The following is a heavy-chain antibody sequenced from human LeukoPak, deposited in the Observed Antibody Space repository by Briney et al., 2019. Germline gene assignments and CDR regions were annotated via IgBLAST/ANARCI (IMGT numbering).Heavy chain of an antibody. V-gene: IGHV4-39*07. Sequence: PSETLSLTCTVSGGSISSSSYYWGWIRQPPGKGLEWIGSIYYSGSTYYNPSLKSRVTISVDTSKNQFSLKLSSVTAADTAVYYCARGRGMAPYYYYYYMDVWGKGTTVTISS. D-gene: IGHD5-24*01. CDR2: IYYSGST. J-gene: IGHJ6*03. CDR3: ARGRGMAPYYYYYYMDV. CDR1: GGSISSSSYY.